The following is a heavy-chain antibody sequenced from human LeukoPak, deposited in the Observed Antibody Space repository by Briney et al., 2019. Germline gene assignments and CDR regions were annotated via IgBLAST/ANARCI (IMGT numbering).Heavy chain of an antibody. CDR3: ARERVGCSSTSCYDLFDY. CDR2: IYTSGST. Sequence: SETLSLTCAVYGGSFSGYYWSWIRQPPGKGLEWIGRIYTSGSTNYNPSLKSRVTMSVDTSKNQFSLKLSSVTAADTAVYYCARERVGCSSTSCYDLFDYWGQGTLVTVSS. D-gene: IGHD2-2*01. J-gene: IGHJ4*02. CDR1: GGSFSGYY. V-gene: IGHV4-59*10.